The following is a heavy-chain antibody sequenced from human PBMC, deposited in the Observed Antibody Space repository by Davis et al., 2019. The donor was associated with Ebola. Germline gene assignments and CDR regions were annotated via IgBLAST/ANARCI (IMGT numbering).Heavy chain of an antibody. V-gene: IGHV3-9*02. J-gene: IGHJ6*02. Sequence: SLKISCAASGFTSNAYAMHWVRQVPGKGLEWVAGIHWNSDRIDYADSVRGRFTVYRDSAKHSLFLQMNSLRPEDTALYYCGKDLSPGGMDVWGPGTTVIVSS. CDR2: IHWNSDRI. D-gene: IGHD3-16*02. CDR3: GKDLSPGGMDV. CDR1: GFTSNAYA.